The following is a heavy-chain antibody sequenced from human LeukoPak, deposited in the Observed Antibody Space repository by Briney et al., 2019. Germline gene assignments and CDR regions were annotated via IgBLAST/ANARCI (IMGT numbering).Heavy chain of an antibody. D-gene: IGHD2-15*01. V-gene: IGHV3-23*01. CDR1: GFTFSSFA. CDR3: AKRKNSPGYSSLDQ. J-gene: IGHJ4*02. CDR2: VSRTGSTK. Sequence: GGSLRLSCVASGFTFSSFALDWVRQAPGRGLERISVVSRTGSTKYCADSVKGRFTVSRDNSKNTVYLQMNSLRVDDSAVYYCAKRKNSPGYSSLDQWGQGTLVTVSS.